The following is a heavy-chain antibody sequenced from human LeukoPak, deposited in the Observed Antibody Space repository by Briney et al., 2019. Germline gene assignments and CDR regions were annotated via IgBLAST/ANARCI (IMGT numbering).Heavy chain of an antibody. Sequence: GGSLKLSCAASGFTFSSYEMNWVRQAPGKGLEWVSYISSSGSTIYYADSVKGRFTISRDNAKNSLYLQMNSLRAEDTAIYYCARVGDCSSTSCYFYFDYWGQGTLVTVSS. D-gene: IGHD2-2*01. CDR1: GFTFSSYE. CDR2: ISSSGSTI. J-gene: IGHJ4*02. CDR3: ARVGDCSSTSCYFYFDY. V-gene: IGHV3-48*03.